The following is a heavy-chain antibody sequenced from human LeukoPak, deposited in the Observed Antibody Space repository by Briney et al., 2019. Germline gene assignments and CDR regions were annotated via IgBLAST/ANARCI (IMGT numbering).Heavy chain of an antibody. V-gene: IGHV3-23*01. CDR3: AKYTSGTSYRGLDQ. CDR1: GLTVSSYG. J-gene: IGHJ4*02. Sequence: PGGSLRLSCGASGLTVSSYGMSWVRQAPGKGLEWLSTIISSAVNTYYADSVKGRFTISRDDSKNTVHLQMNRLRAEDTAVYSCAKYTSGTSYRGLDQWGQGTLVTVSS. D-gene: IGHD3-10*01. CDR2: IISSAVNT.